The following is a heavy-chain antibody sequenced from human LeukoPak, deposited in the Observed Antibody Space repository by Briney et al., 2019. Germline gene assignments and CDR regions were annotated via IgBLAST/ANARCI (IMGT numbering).Heavy chain of an antibody. CDR3: AGGLRGAPEYCSGGSCHPVFDAFDI. CDR2: IYHSGST. J-gene: IGHJ3*02. V-gene: IGHV4-30-2*01. CDR1: GGSIISGGYS. Sequence: SQTLSLTCAVSGGSIISGGYSWSWIRQPPGKGLEWIGYIYHSGSTYYNPSLKSRVTISVDRSKNQFSLKLSSVTAADTAVYYCAGGLRGAPEYCSGGSCHPVFDAFDIWGQGTMVTVSS. D-gene: IGHD2-15*01.